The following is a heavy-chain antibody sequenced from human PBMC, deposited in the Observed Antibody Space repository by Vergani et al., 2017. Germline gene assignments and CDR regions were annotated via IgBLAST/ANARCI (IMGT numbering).Heavy chain of an antibody. V-gene: IGHV4-61*02. D-gene: IGHD3-10*01. J-gene: IGHJ6*04. CDR3: ARDRGGITMVRGVIITNYYWMDG. CDR2: ISTSGST. CDR1: GGSISSGSYY. Sequence: QVQLQESGPGLVKPSQTLSLTCTVSGGSISSGSYYWSWLGQPDGQGLEWIGRISTSGSTNYNPTLKSRVTISGDTSKDPFSLKLSPVTAADTAVYYWARDRGGITMVRGVIITNYYWMDGGGEGTTVSVSS.